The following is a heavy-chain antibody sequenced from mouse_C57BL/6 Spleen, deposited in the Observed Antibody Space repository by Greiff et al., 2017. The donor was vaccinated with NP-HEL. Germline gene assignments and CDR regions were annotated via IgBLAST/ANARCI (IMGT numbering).Heavy chain of an antibody. J-gene: IGHJ2*01. Sequence: QVQLQQPGAELVMPGASVKLSCKASGYTFTSYWMHWVKQRPGQGLEWIGEIDPSDSYTNYNQKFKGKSTLTVDKSSSTAYMQLSSLTSEDSAVYYCARRDWFDYWGKGTTLTVSS. V-gene: IGHV1-69*01. CDR2: IDPSDSYT. D-gene: IGHD3-3*01. CDR1: GYTFTSYW. CDR3: ARRDWFDY.